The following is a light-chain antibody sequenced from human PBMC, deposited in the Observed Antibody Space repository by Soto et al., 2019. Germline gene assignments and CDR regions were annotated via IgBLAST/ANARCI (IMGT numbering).Light chain of an antibody. CDR3: QQYGSSPLYT. Sequence: EIVLTQSPGTLSLSPGERATLSCRASQSVSSNYLAWYQQKPGQAPRLLVYEAFRRSTGIPDRFSGSGSGTDFILTISRLEPEDFALYYCQQYGSSPLYTFGQGTKVDIK. J-gene: IGKJ2*01. CDR2: EAF. CDR1: QSVSSNY. V-gene: IGKV3-20*01.